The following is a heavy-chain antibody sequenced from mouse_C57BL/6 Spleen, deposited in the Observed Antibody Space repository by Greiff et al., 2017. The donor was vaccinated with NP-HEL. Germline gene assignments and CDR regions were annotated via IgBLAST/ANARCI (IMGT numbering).Heavy chain of an antibody. J-gene: IGHJ2*01. CDR2: ISSGGSYT. V-gene: IGHV5-6*02. CDR3: ARREHRYFDY. CDR1: GFTFSSYG. D-gene: IGHD3-1*01. Sequence: EVKLMESGGDLVKPGGSLKLSCAASGFTFSSYGMSWVRQTPDKRLEWVATISSGGSYTYYPDSVKGRFTISRDNAKNTLYLQMSSLKSEDTAMYYCARREHRYFDYWGQGTTLTVSS.